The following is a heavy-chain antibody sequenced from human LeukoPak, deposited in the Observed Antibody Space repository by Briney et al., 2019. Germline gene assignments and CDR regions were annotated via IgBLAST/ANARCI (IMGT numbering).Heavy chain of an antibody. J-gene: IGHJ4*02. CDR2: VSANGVST. D-gene: IGHD3-10*01. CDR1: GFTFGNYP. V-gene: IGHV3-23*01. Sequence: GGSLRLSCAASGFTFGNYPFSWVRQAPGKGLDWVSVVSANGVSTLYANSVKGRFTISRDNFVNTLYLQMSSLRAEDTAVYYCAKDRGYTTGRDFDFWGQGALVTVSS. CDR3: AKDRGYTTGRDFDF.